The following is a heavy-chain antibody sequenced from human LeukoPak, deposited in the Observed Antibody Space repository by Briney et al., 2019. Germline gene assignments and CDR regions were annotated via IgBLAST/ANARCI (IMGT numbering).Heavy chain of an antibody. CDR2: ISSNGGST. Sequence: PGGSLRLSCSASGXTFSSYAMHWVRQAPGKGLEYVSAISSNGGSTYYADSVKGRFTISRDNAKNSLYLQMNSLRDEDTAVYYCARDGGKGGNSDYWGQGTLVTVSS. D-gene: IGHD2-15*01. V-gene: IGHV3-64*04. CDR3: ARDGGKGGNSDY. CDR1: GXTFSSYA. J-gene: IGHJ4*02.